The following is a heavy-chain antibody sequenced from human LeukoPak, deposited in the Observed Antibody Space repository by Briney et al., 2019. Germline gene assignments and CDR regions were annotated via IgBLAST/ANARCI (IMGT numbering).Heavy chain of an antibody. Sequence: ASVKVSCKASGYTFTSYGISWVRQAPGQGLEWMGWINAYNGNTNYAQKLQGRVTMTTDTSTSTAYMELRSLRSDDTAVYYCARDDRGSGWYVTGDYWGQGTLVTVSS. J-gene: IGHJ4*02. D-gene: IGHD6-19*01. CDR1: GYTFTSYG. CDR3: ARDDRGSGWYVTGDY. CDR2: INAYNGNT. V-gene: IGHV1-18*01.